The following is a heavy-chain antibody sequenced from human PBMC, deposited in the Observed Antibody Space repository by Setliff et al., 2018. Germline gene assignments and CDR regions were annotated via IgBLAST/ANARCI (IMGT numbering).Heavy chain of an antibody. CDR3: ASGLGVDY. D-gene: IGHD3-10*01. CDR1: GFTFSSYS. J-gene: IGHJ4*02. V-gene: IGHV3-48*04. CDR2: ISSSSSTI. Sequence: PGGSLRLSCAASGFTFSSYSINWVRQAPGKGLEWVSYISSSSSTIYYADSVKGRSTISRDNAKNSLYLQMNSLRAEDTAVYYCASGLGVDYWGQGTLVTVSS.